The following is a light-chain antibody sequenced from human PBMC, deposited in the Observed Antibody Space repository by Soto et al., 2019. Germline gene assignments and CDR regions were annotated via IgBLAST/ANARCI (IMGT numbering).Light chain of an antibody. J-gene: IGLJ3*02. Sequence: QSVLTQPPSVSGAPGQRVTISCTGTNSNIGADYGVQWYQQFPGTAPKLLIYGNNNRPSGVSDRFSGSKSATSASLAITGLQPGDEADYYGQSYDSNLVGLVFGAGTKVTVL. V-gene: IGLV1-40*01. CDR2: GNN. CDR3: QSYDSNLVGLV. CDR1: NSNIGADYG.